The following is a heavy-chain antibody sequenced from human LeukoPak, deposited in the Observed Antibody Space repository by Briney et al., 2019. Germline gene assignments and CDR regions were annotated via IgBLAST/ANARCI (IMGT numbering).Heavy chain of an antibody. V-gene: IGHV1-46*01. CDR1: GYTFTSNY. J-gene: IGHJ6*03. Sequence: ASVKVSCKAFGYTFTSNYMHWVRQAPGQGPEWMGVISPSGGSTTYAQKFQGRVTITADESTSTAYMELSSLRSEDTAVYYCARGGSGYDTYYYYYMDVWGKGTTVTISS. CDR2: ISPSGGST. CDR3: ARGGSGYDTYYYYYMDV. D-gene: IGHD5-12*01.